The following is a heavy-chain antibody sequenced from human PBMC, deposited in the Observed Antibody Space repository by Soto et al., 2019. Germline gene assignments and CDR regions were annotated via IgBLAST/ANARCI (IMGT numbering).Heavy chain of an antibody. CDR3: ARAIPGIAVAGTPHYFDY. V-gene: IGHV6-1*01. Sequence: SQTLSLTCVISGDSVSSNSAAWNWIRQSPSRGLEWLGRTYYRSKWYNDYAVSVKSRITINPDTSKNQFSLQLNSVTPEDTAVYYCARAIPGIAVAGTPHYFDYWGQGTLVTVSS. D-gene: IGHD6-19*01. CDR1: GDSVSSNSAA. J-gene: IGHJ4*02. CDR2: TYYRSKWYN.